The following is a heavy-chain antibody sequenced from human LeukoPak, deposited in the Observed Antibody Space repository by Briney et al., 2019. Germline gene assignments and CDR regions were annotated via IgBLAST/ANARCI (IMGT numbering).Heavy chain of an antibody. J-gene: IGHJ4*02. D-gene: IGHD3-10*01. V-gene: IGHV3-23*01. CDR3: AKDISYYGSGTAFDY. CDR2: ISGSDGRT. CDR1: GFTFSNYA. Sequence: GGSLRLSCAASGFTFSNYALSWVRQAPGKGLEWVSVISGSDGRTLYADSVKGRFTVSRDNAKNSLYLQMNSLRAEDTALYYCAKDISYYGSGTAFDYWGQGTLVTVSS.